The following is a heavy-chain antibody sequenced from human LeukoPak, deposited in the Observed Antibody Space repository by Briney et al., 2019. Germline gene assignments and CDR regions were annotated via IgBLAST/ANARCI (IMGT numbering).Heavy chain of an antibody. Sequence: GGSLRLSCAASGFTFSSYGMHWVRQAPGKGLEWVALIWFDGNKKDYVGSVKGRFTISRDNSKKTLYLQMNSLRAEDTALYYCARAYYHASGGAFGMDVWGQGTTVTVSS. CDR3: ARAYYHASGGAFGMDV. CDR2: IWFDGNKK. CDR1: GFTFSSYG. D-gene: IGHD3-10*01. V-gene: IGHV3-33*01. J-gene: IGHJ6*02.